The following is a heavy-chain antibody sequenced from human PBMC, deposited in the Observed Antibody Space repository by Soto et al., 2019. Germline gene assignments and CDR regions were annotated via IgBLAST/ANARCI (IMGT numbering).Heavy chain of an antibody. CDR1: GASISSGDYY. V-gene: IGHV4-30-4*01. CDR3: ARVIGGNAQFTGRDYYYYGVDV. Sequence: SETLSLTCTVSGASISSGDYYWSWIRQPPGKGLEWIGYIYYSGSTYYHPSLQSRVTISIDASKNQFSLKLRSVTAADTAVYYCARVIGGNAQFTGRDYYYYGVDVWGQGTTVTVSS. D-gene: IGHD2-15*01. J-gene: IGHJ6*02. CDR2: IYYSGST.